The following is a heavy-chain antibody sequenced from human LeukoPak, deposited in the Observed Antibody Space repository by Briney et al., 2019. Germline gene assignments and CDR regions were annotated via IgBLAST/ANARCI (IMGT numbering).Heavy chain of an antibody. Sequence: PGGSLRLSCAVSGFTFSRYWMNWVRQAPGKGLEWVANIKEDGSEKNYVDSVKGRFTISRGNAKNSLYLQMNSLRAEDTAVYYCARVRYMDVWGKGTTVTVSS. CDR1: GFTFSRYW. J-gene: IGHJ6*03. CDR2: IKEDGSEK. CDR3: ARVRYMDV. V-gene: IGHV3-7*01.